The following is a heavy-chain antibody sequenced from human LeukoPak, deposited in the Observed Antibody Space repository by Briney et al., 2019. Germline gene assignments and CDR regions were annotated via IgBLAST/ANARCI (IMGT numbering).Heavy chain of an antibody. J-gene: IGHJ4*02. CDR2: ISYDGSNK. V-gene: IGHV3-30*18. CDR3: AKGLTTVRNFDY. D-gene: IGHD4-17*01. Sequence: GGSLRLSCAASGFTLSSYGMHWVRQAPGKGLEWVAVISYDGSNKYYADSVKGRFTISRDNSKNTLYLQMNSLRAEDTAVYYCAKGLTTVRNFDYWGQGTLVTVSS. CDR1: GFTLSSYG.